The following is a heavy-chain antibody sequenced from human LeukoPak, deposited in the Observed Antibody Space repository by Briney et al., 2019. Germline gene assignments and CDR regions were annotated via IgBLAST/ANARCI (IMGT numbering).Heavy chain of an antibody. Sequence: TSQTLSLTCTVSGGSISSGGYYWGWIRQHPGKGLEWIGYIYYSGSTYYNPSLKRRVTISVDTSKNQFSLKLSSVTAADTAVYYCARGVGYGDYDGKSFDYWGQGTLVTVSS. J-gene: IGHJ4*02. CDR2: IYYSGST. CDR3: ARGVGYGDYDGKSFDY. CDR1: GGSISSGGYY. V-gene: IGHV4-31*03. D-gene: IGHD4-17*01.